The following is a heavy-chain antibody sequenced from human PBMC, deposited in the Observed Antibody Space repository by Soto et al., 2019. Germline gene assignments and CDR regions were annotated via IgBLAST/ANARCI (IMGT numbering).Heavy chain of an antibody. CDR1: GFTFRSYS. Sequence: GGSLRLSCAASGFTFRSYSINWVRQAPGKGLEWVSYISSTSGAIYYADSVKGRFTISRDNAKNSLYLQMNSLRVEDTAVYYCARGVATNDDYWGQGTLVTVSS. D-gene: IGHD5-12*01. CDR3: ARGVATNDDY. CDR2: ISSTSGAI. V-gene: IGHV3-48*01. J-gene: IGHJ4*02.